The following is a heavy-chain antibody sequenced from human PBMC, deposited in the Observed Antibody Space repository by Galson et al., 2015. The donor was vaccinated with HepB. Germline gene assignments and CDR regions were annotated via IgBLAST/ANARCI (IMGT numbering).Heavy chain of an antibody. CDR1: GGSFSGYY. CDR2: INHSGST. V-gene: IGHV4-34*01. Sequence: SETLSLTCAVYGGSFSGYYWSWIRQPPGKGLEWIGEINHSGSTNYNPSLKSRVTISVDTSKNQFSLKLSSVTAADTAVYYCARMRCSSTSCLSTYWYFDLWGRGTLVTVSS. D-gene: IGHD2-2*01. CDR3: ARMRCSSTSCLSTYWYFDL. J-gene: IGHJ2*01.